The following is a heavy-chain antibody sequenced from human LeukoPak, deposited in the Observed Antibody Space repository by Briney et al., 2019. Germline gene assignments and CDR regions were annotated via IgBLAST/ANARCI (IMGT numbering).Heavy chain of an antibody. CDR2: VYYSGTT. J-gene: IGHJ4*02. V-gene: IGHV4-59*08. CDR1: GGSISSYY. D-gene: IGHD1-26*01. Sequence: PSDTLSLTCSVSGGSISSYYWNGIRQPPGKGRDGIGYVYYSGTTNYNPSLKSRVTISVDTSKNQFSLKLSSVTAADTAVYYCARRGGSYNFDYWGQGTLVTVSS. CDR3: ARRGGSYNFDY.